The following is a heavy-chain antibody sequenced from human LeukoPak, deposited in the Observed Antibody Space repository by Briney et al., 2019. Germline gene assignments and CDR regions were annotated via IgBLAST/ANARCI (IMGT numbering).Heavy chain of an antibody. V-gene: IGHV4-38-2*01. CDR3: ARVTRNSGWFFDY. D-gene: IGHD6-19*01. Sequence: SETLSLTCDVSGYSISGGYFWGWIRQPPGMGLEWIGSTAHRGCTNYNPSLKGRVSISIDGSKNQFSLSLTSVTAADTAIYYCARVTRNSGWFFDYWGQGTLATVSS. CDR1: GYSISGGYF. J-gene: IGHJ4*02. CDR2: TAHRGCT.